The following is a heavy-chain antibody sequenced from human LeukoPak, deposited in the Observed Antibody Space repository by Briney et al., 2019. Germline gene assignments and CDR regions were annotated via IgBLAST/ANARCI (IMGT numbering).Heavy chain of an antibody. J-gene: IGHJ4*02. CDR1: GFTFSSYA. V-gene: IGHV3-48*01. D-gene: IGHD5-24*01. CDR2: ISSSSSTI. Sequence: PGGSLRLSCAASGFTFSSYAMSWVRQAPGKGLEWVSYISSSSSTIYYADSVKGRFTISRDNAKNSLYLQMNSLRAEDTAVYYCARDLSDNGWLQLPLGNWGQGTLVTVSS. CDR3: ARDLSDNGWLQLPLGN.